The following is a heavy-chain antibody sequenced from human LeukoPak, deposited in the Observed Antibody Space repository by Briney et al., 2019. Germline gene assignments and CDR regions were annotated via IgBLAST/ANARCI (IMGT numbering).Heavy chain of an antibody. J-gene: IGHJ6*02. CDR3: ARDFKSEFYYYGMDV. D-gene: IGHD3-10*01. V-gene: IGHV3-48*03. CDR2: ISSSGSTI. CDR1: GFTFSSYE. Sequence: PGGSLRLSCAASGFTFSSYEMNWVRQAPGKGLEWVSYISSSGSTIYYADSVKGRFTISRDNAKNSLYLQMNSLRAEDTAVYYCARDFKSEFYYYGMDVWGQGTTVTVSS.